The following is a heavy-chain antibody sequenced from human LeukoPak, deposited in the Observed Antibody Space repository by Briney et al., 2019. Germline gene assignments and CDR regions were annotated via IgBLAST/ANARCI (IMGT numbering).Heavy chain of an antibody. CDR1: GFTFSTYT. D-gene: IGHD3-22*01. CDR3: ARDIGGGSGSDFDY. CDR2: IATSSSTI. Sequence: GGSLRLSCAASGFTFSTYTMNWVRQPPGKGLEWVSNIATSSSTIYYADSVKGRFTISRDNAKNSLYLQMNSLRAEDTAVYYCARDIGGGSGSDFDYWGQGTLVTVSS. V-gene: IGHV3-48*01. J-gene: IGHJ4*02.